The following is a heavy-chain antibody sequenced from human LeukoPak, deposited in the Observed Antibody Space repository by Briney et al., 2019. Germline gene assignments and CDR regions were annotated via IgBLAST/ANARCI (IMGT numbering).Heavy chain of an antibody. CDR1: GGSISSGSYY. V-gene: IGHV4-61*02. Sequence: SQTLSLTXAVSGGSISSGSYYWSWIRQPAGKGLEWIGRIYTSGSTNYNPSLKSRVTISVDTSKNQFSLKLSSVTAADTAVYYCARATGYFDNWGQGTLVTVSS. CDR2: IYTSGST. J-gene: IGHJ4*02. CDR3: ARATGYFDN.